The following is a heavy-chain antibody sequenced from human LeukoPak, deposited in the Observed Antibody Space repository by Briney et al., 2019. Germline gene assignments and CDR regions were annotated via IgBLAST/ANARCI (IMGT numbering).Heavy chain of an antibody. J-gene: IGHJ4*02. D-gene: IGHD3-22*01. V-gene: IGHV3-33*01. CDR1: GFTFSSYG. Sequence: GGSLRLSCAASGFTFSSYGMPWVRQAPGKGLEWVAVIWYDGSNKYYADSVKGRFTISRDNSKNTLYLQMNSLRAEDTAVYYCARVSYDSSGHAGYWGQGTLVTVPS. CDR2: IWYDGSNK. CDR3: ARVSYDSSGHAGY.